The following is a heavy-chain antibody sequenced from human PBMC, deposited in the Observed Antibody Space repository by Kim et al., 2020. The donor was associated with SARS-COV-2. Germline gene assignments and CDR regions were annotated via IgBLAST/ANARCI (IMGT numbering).Heavy chain of an antibody. J-gene: IGHJ4*02. CDR3: ASLLWFGELLFPGGSY. CDR1: GFTFSSYE. V-gene: IGHV3-48*03. Sequence: GGSLRLSCAASGFTFSSYEMNWVRQAPGKGLEWVSYISSSGSTIYYADSVKGRFTISRDNAKNSLYLQMNSLRAEDTAVYYCASLLWFGELLFPGGSYWGQGTLVTVSS. D-gene: IGHD3-10*01. CDR2: ISSSGSTI.